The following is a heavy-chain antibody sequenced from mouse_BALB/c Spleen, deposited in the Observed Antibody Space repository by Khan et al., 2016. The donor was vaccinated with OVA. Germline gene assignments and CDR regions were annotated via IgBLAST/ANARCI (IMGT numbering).Heavy chain of an antibody. CDR1: GYTFTSYW. CDR2: INPTSGYT. V-gene: IGHV1-7*01. Sequence: VQLQESGAELAKPGASVTMSCTASGYTFTSYWMHWIKQRPGQGLEWIGYINPTSGYTDYNQKFKDKATLTADKSSSTAYMQLSSLTSDDSAVYYCARDRIDYWGQGTALTVSS. CDR3: ARDRIDY. J-gene: IGHJ2*01.